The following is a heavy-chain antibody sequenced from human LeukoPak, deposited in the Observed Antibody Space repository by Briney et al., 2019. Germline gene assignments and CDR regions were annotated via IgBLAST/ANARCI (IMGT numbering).Heavy chain of an antibody. Sequence: PGGSLRLSCAASGFTFSSYAMSWVRQAPGKGLEWVSAISGSGGSTYYADSVKGRFTISRDNSKNTLYLQMNSLRAEDTAVYYCAKDRALNYYGSGSYPDYWGQGTLVTVSS. CDR1: GFTFSSYA. J-gene: IGHJ4*02. D-gene: IGHD3-10*01. V-gene: IGHV3-23*01. CDR3: AKDRALNYYGSGSYPDY. CDR2: ISGSGGST.